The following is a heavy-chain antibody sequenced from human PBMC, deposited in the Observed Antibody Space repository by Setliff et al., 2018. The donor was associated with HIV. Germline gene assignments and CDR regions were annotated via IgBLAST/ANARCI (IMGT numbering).Heavy chain of an antibody. CDR1: GGSIINYY. V-gene: IGHV4-59*01. CDR3: ARIPPYASGRGGFDS. CDR2: VYHNGYT. D-gene: IGHD2-2*01. Sequence: SETLSLTCTVSGGSIINYYWSWIRQPPGQGLEWTAYVYHNGYTSYNPSLKSRVTLSVDTSKNQFSLNLRSATAADTAGYYCARIPPYASGRGGFDSWGQGTLVTVSS. J-gene: IGHJ4*02.